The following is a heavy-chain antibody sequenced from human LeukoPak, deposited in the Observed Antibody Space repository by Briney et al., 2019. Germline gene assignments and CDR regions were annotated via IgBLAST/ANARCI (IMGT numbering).Heavy chain of an antibody. V-gene: IGHV6-1*01. CDR3: ASSLVGGEQQLVWFDP. J-gene: IGHJ5*02. CDR1: GDSFSSNSVA. CDR2: TYYRSKWYN. Sequence: SQTLSLTCAISGDSFSSNSVAWHWIRQSPSRGLEWLGRTYYRSKWYNDYAVPVKSRITINPDTSKNQFSLQLNSVTPEDTAVYYCASSLVGGEQQLVWFDPWGQGTLVTVSS. D-gene: IGHD6-13*01.